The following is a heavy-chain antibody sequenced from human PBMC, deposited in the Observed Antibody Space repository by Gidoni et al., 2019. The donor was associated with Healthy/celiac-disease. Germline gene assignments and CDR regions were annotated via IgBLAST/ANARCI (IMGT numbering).Heavy chain of an antibody. D-gene: IGHD6-13*01. V-gene: IGHV4-59*01. Sequence: QVQLQESGPGLVKPSETLSLTCTVSGGSISSYYWSWIRQPPGKGLEWIGYIYYRGSTNYNPSLKSRVTISVDTSKNQFSLKLSSVTAADTAVYYCARGGSSWEYYYYGMDVWGQGTTVTVSS. J-gene: IGHJ6*02. CDR3: ARGGSSWEYYYYGMDV. CDR1: GGSISSYY. CDR2: IYYRGST.